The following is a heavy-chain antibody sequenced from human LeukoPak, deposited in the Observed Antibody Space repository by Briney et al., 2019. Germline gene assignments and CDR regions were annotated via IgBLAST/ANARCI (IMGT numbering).Heavy chain of an antibody. D-gene: IGHD3-10*01. J-gene: IGHJ4*02. Sequence: SETLSLTCTVSGGSISSYYWSWIRQPAGKGLEWIGRIYTSGSTNYNPSLKSRVTMSVDTSKNQFSLKLSSVTAADTAVYYCASEFGDTMVRGVIRDWGQGTLVTVSS. V-gene: IGHV4-4*07. CDR2: IYTSGST. CDR1: GGSISSYY. CDR3: ASEFGDTMVRGVIRD.